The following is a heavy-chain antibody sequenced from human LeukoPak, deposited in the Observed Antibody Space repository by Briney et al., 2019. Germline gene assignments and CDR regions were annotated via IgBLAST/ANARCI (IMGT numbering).Heavy chain of an antibody. D-gene: IGHD2-2*01. Sequence: PSETLSLTCTVSGGSISSSSYYWGWIRQPPGKGLEWIGYIYYSGSTYYNPSLKSRVTISVDTSKNQFSLKLSSVTAADTAVYYCARDSAALDYWGQGTLVTVSS. CDR1: GGSISSSSYY. CDR3: ARDSAALDY. V-gene: IGHV4-30-4*08. J-gene: IGHJ4*02. CDR2: IYYSGST.